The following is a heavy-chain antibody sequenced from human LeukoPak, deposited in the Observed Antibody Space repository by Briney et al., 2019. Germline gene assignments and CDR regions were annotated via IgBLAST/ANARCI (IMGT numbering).Heavy chain of an antibody. D-gene: IGHD2-8*01. J-gene: IGHJ3*02. CDR3: ARHRQYDADAFDI. V-gene: IGHV4-59*08. CDR1: GGSLSGYY. CDR2: IYYSGST. Sequence: SETLSLTCTVSGGSLSGYYWSWIRQPPGKGLEWTGYIYYSGSTKYNPSLKTRVTMLVDTSKNQFSLNLNSVTAADTAVYYCARHRQYDADAFDIWGRGTMDTVSS.